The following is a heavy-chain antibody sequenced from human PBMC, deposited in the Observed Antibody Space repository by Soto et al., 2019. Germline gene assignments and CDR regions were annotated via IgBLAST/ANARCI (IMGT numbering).Heavy chain of an antibody. Sequence: SETLSLTCTVSGGSISSGGYYWSWIRQHPGKGLEWIGYIYYSGSTYYNPSLKSRVTISVDTSKNQFSLELSSVTAADTAVYYCARERGYDGFLTAYYMDVWGKGTTVTVSS. CDR2: IYYSGST. CDR1: GGSISSGGYY. V-gene: IGHV4-31*03. CDR3: ARERGYDGFLTAYYMDV. J-gene: IGHJ6*03. D-gene: IGHD3-9*01.